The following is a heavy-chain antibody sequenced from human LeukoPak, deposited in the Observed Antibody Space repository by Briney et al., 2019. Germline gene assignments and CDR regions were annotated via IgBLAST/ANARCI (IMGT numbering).Heavy chain of an antibody. CDR2: ISGSGGST. Sequence: PGGSLRLSCAASGFTFSSYAMSWVRQAPGKGLEWVSAISGSGGSTYYADSVKGRFTISRDNSKNTLYLQVNSLRAEDTAVYYCAKRSWEVTMIVVALPDYYYYMDVWGKGTTVTVSS. D-gene: IGHD3-22*01. CDR1: GFTFSSYA. CDR3: AKRSWEVTMIVVALPDYYYYMDV. J-gene: IGHJ6*03. V-gene: IGHV3-23*01.